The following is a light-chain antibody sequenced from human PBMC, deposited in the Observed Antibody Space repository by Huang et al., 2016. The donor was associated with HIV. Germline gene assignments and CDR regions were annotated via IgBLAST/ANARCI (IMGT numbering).Light chain of an antibody. CDR3: QQYAGSPQT. Sequence: EIVLTQFPGTLSLSPGGRATLSCRASQSLSDNSLGWYQQRPGPAPRLVVYGAFNRASGIPDRFSGSGSRTDFTLNISRLEPEDFAVYYCQQYAGSPQTFGGGTKVEIK. CDR2: GAF. CDR1: QSLSDNS. J-gene: IGKJ4*01. V-gene: IGKV3-20*01.